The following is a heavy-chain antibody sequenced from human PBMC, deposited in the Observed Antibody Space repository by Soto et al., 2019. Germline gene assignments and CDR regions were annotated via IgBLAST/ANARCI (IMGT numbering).Heavy chain of an antibody. CDR1: GFTFSSYW. Sequence: EVQLVESGGGLVQPGGSLRLSCAASGFTFSSYWMSWVRQAPGKGLEWVANIKQDGNEKFYVDSVKGRFTISRDNAKNSLVLQMNSLTAEYTAVYYCASVKSCAGEYWGEGTLVAVSS. J-gene: IGHJ4*02. CDR3: ASVKSCAGEY. V-gene: IGHV3-7*05. D-gene: IGHD2-15*01. CDR2: IKQDGNEK.